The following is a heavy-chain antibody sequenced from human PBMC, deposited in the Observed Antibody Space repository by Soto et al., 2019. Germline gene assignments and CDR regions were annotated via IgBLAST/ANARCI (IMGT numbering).Heavy chain of an antibody. J-gene: IGHJ5*02. CDR2: VNTDGSTT. V-gene: IGHV3-74*01. CDR3: TRGAWDCGSASCLINR. D-gene: IGHD2-2*01. CDR1: GFIFSNFW. Sequence: VGSLRLSCEASGFIFSNFWMHWVRQVPGRGLVWVSGVNTDGSTTAYADSVKGRFTISRDNARKKVFLEMNSLRAEETAIYYCTRGAWDCGSASCLINRCGQGTLVTVSS.